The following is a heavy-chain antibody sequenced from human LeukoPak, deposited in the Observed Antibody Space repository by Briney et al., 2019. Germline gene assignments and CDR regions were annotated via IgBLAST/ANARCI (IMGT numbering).Heavy chain of an antibody. CDR2: TYTSGST. CDR3: ARDLYFGDYPSGYYGMDV. D-gene: IGHD4-17*01. CDR1: GGSISSYY. V-gene: IGHV4-4*07. Sequence: PSETLSLTCTVSGGSISSYYWSWIRQPAGKGLEWIGRTYTSGSTNYNPSLKSRVTMSVDTSKNQFSLKLSSVTAADTAVYYCARDLYFGDYPSGYYGMDVWGQGTTVTVSS. J-gene: IGHJ6*02.